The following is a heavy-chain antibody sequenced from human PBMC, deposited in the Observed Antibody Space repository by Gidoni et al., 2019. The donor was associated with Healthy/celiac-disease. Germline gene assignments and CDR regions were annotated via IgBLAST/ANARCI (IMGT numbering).Heavy chain of an antibody. D-gene: IGHD3-10*01. J-gene: IGHJ6*02. V-gene: IGHV3-48*01. Sequence: EVHLVASGGGLVQPGGSLRLSCAASGFPFSSYSMNRVRHAPGNGLEWVSYISSSSSTIYYADSVKGRFTISRDNAKNSLYLQMNSLRAEDTAVYYCARDGDGSGSYYDRSIYYGMDVWGQGTTVTVSS. CDR2: ISSSSSTI. CDR3: ARDGDGSGSYYDRSIYYGMDV. CDR1: GFPFSSYS.